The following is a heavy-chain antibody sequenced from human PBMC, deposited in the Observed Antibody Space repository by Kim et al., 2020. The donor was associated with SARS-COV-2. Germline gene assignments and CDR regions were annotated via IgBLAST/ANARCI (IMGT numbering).Heavy chain of an antibody. CDR2: IYSGGST. J-gene: IGHJ6*02. CDR1: GFTVSSNY. Sequence: GGSLRLSCAASGFTVSSNYMSWVRQAPGKGLEWVSVIYSGGSTYYADSVKGRFTISRDNSKNTLYLQMNSLRAEDTAVYYCARDYRVRGVMRSGAVGMDVWGQGTTVTVSS. V-gene: IGHV3-66*01. D-gene: IGHD3-10*01. CDR3: ARDYRVRGVMRSGAVGMDV.